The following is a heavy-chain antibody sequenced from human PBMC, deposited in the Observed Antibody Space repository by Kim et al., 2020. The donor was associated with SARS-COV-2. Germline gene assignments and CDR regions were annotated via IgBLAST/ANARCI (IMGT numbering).Heavy chain of an antibody. Sequence: NYAQKFQGRVTITADESSSTAYMELSSLRSEDTAVYCCARDQGGGYSYDSWGQGTLVTVSS. J-gene: IGHJ4*02. D-gene: IGHD5-18*01. CDR3: ARDQGGGYSYDS. V-gene: IGHV1-69*01.